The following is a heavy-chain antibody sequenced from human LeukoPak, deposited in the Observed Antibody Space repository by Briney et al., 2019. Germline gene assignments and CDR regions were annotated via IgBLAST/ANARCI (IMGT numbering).Heavy chain of an antibody. D-gene: IGHD1-26*01. CDR1: GGXFKDNN. V-gene: IGHV1-69*02. Sequence: SVKVSCKTSGGXFKDNNINWVRQAPGQGLEWVGGVIPTLGIPNYAQNFEGRVTIKGDISTSTAYMEVNSLRPDDTAVYYCAIFMRGALDVWGQGTMVTVSS. CDR2: VIPTLGIP. CDR3: AIFMRGALDV. J-gene: IGHJ6*02.